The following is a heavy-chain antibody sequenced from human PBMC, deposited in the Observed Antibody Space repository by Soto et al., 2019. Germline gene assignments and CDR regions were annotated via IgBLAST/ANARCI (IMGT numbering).Heavy chain of an antibody. V-gene: IGHV4-31*03. CDR3: ASGPCGGTDFDY. D-gene: IGHD1-7*01. CDR1: GGSISSGGYY. J-gene: IGHJ4*02. Sequence: SETLSLTCTVSGGSISSGGYYWSWIRQHPGKGLEWIGYIYYSGSTYYNPSLKSRVTISVDTSKNQFSLKLSSVTAADTAVYYCASGPCGGTDFDYWGQGTLVTVSS. CDR2: IYYSGST.